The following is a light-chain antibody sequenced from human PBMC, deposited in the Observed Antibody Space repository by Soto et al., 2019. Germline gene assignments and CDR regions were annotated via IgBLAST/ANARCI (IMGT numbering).Light chain of an antibody. J-gene: IGLJ2*01. CDR2: DVT. CDR3: SSYTTSNTLV. Sequence: QSALTQPASVSGSPGQSITISCTGTSSDVGAYNFVSWYQQHPGKAPKLMIYDVTNRPSGVSSRFSGSKSGNTASLAISGLPAEDDADYYCSSYTTSNTLVFGGGTKLTVL. V-gene: IGLV2-14*03. CDR1: SSDVGAYNF.